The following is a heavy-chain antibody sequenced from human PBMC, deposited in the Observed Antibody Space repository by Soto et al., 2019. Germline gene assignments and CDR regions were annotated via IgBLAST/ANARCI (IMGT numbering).Heavy chain of an antibody. CDR2: IYYIGTT. CDR3: AKNETTRPWFDP. CDR1: GGSIRNGNYY. V-gene: IGHV4-31*03. Sequence: QVQLQESGPGLVKASQTLSLTCTVSGGSIRNGNYYWSWIRQLPGKGLEWIGNIYYIGTTSYNPSLKSRVIISIDTSKTQSSLELTSVLAADTAVYYCAKNETTRPWFDPWGQGTLVTVSS. D-gene: IGHD1-1*01. J-gene: IGHJ5*02.